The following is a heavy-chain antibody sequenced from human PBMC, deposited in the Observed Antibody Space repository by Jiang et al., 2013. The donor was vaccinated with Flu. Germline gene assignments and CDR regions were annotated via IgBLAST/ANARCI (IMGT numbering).Heavy chain of an antibody. CDR1: SSRNYY. J-gene: IGHJ4*02. CDR3: VRREASSSSSDDS. Sequence: SSRNYYWAWIRQPPGKGLEWIGSYYYSGSTFYNPSLKSRVTISADRSKKQFSLKLTSVTAVDTAVYYCVRREASSSSSDDSWGQGTLVSVSS. V-gene: IGHV4-39*01. CDR2: YYYSGST. D-gene: IGHD2-2*01.